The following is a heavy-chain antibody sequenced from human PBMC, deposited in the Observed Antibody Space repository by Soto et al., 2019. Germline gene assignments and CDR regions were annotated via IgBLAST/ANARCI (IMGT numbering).Heavy chain of an antibody. D-gene: IGHD5-18*01. CDR2: ISTSGATT. Sequence: GGSLRLSCAASGFTFSNYAMSWVRQAPGKGLEWVSAISTSGATTYYADSVKGRFTISRDNSKNTLYLQMHSLRAEDTAVYYCAREMPYSYAFFDYWGQGTLVTVSS. CDR3: AREMPYSYAFFDY. J-gene: IGHJ4*02. CDR1: GFTFSNYA. V-gene: IGHV3-23*01.